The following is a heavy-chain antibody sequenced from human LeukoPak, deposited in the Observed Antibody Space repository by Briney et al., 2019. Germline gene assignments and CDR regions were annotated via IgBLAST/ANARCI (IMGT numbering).Heavy chain of an antibody. CDR2: IHYSGST. D-gene: IGHD1-14*01. V-gene: IGHV4-59*01. J-gene: IGHJ2*01. CDR3: ARDQGIWYFDL. Sequence: SETLSLTCTVSGGSTSSYYWSWIRQPPGKGLEWIGYIHYSGSTNYNPSLKSRVTISVDTSKNQFSLKLSSVTAADTAVYYCARDQGIWYFDLWGRGTLVTVSS. CDR1: GGSTSSYY.